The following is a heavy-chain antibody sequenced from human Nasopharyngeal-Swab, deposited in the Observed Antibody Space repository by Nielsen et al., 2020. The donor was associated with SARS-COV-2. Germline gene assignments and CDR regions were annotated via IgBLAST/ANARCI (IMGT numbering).Heavy chain of an antibody. V-gene: IGHV3-21*01. J-gene: IGHJ6*02. CDR3: ARDPLGFLYYYYGMDV. D-gene: IGHD2-15*01. CDR2: ISSSSSYI. Sequence: GESLKISCAASGFTFSSYSMNWVRQAPGKGLEWVSSISSSSSYIYYADSVKGRFTISRDNVKNSLYLQMNSLRAEDTAVYYCARDPLGFLYYYYGMDVWGQGTTVTVSS. CDR1: GFTFSSYS.